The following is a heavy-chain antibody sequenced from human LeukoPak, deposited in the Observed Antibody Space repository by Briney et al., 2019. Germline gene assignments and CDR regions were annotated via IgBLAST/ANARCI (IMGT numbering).Heavy chain of an antibody. CDR1: GGSVSSGDYY. V-gene: IGHV4-30-4*01. J-gene: IGHJ5*02. CDR2: IYYSGTT. Sequence: SETLSLTCTVSGGSVSSGDYYWGWIRQPPGKDLEWIGYIYYSGTTHYNPSLESRLTLSVDTSKNQFSLKLTSVTDADTAAYYCARVDAEFRGCSDPWGQGTLVTVSS. CDR3: ARVDAEFRGCSDP. D-gene: IGHD3-22*01.